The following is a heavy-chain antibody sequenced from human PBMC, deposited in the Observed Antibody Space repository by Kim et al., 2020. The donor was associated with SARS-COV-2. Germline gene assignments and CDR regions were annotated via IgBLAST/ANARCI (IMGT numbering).Heavy chain of an antibody. CDR2: MNPNSGNT. V-gene: IGHV1-8*01. CDR1: GYTFTSYD. J-gene: IGHJ5*02. CDR3: ARGNLIEAAVGMEAYNWFDP. D-gene: IGHD6-13*01. Sequence: ASVKVSCKASGYTFTSYDINWVRQATGQGLEWMGWMNPNSGNTGYAQKFQGRVTMTRNTSISTAYMELSSLRSEDTAVYYCARGNLIEAAVGMEAYNWFDPWGQGTLVTVSS.